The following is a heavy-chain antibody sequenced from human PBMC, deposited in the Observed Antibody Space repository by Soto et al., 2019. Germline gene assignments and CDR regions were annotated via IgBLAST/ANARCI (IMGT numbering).Heavy chain of an antibody. D-gene: IGHD6-19*01. Sequence: QVQLVESGGGVVQPGRSLRLSCAASGFTFSSYGMHWVRQAPGKGLEWVAVISYDGSNKYYADSVKGRFTISRDNSKNTLYLQMNSLRAEDTAVYYCAKDYSSGWHFREAHYYYMDVWGKGTTVTVSS. CDR1: GFTFSSYG. V-gene: IGHV3-30*18. CDR3: AKDYSSGWHFREAHYYYMDV. CDR2: ISYDGSNK. J-gene: IGHJ6*03.